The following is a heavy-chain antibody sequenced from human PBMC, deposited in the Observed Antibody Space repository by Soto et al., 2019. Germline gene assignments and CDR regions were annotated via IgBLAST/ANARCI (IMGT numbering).Heavy chain of an antibody. CDR2: ISAYNGNT. CDR1: GYTFTSYG. D-gene: IGHD3-3*01. V-gene: IGHV1-18*01. J-gene: IGHJ6*03. Sequence: ASVKVSCKASGYTFTSYGISWVRQAPGQGLEWMGWISAYNGNTNYAQKLQGRVTMTTDTSTSTAYMELRSLRSDDTAVYYCAHDFLSCSHYYMDLCSNATPLTAS. CDR3: AHDFLSCSHYYMDL.